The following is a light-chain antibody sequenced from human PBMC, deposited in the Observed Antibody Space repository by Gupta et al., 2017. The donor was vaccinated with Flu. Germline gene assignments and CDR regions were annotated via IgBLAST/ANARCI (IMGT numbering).Light chain of an antibody. Sequence: VLTHSPATLSLSPGERATLSCRASRSVDMYLSWYQQKPGQPPRLLIYDASRRDTGIPARFSGSGFGTDFTLTISSLEPEDFAVYYCLQRYTWPRTFGQGTRVDIK. CDR2: DAS. V-gene: IGKV3-11*01. J-gene: IGKJ1*01. CDR3: LQRYTWPRT. CDR1: RSVDMY.